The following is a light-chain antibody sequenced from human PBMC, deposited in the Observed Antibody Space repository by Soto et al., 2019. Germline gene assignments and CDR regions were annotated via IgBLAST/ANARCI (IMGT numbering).Light chain of an antibody. CDR1: QSISSW. J-gene: IGKJ1*01. CDR3: QQYNSYSRT. V-gene: IGKV1-5*01. CDR2: DAS. Sequence: DIQMTQSPSTLSASVGDRVTITCRASQSISSWLAWYQQKPGKAPKLLIYDASSLESGVPSGFSGGGSGTEFTLTISCRQPDDFATYYCQQYNSYSRTFGQGTKVEIK.